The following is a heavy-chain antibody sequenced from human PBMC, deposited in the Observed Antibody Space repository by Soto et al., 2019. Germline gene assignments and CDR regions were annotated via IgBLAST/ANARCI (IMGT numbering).Heavy chain of an antibody. CDR1: GFTFSSYA. V-gene: IGHV3-30-3*01. J-gene: IGHJ6*02. CDR2: ISYDGSNK. D-gene: IGHD2-15*01. CDR3: ARDGDYYYYGMDV. Sequence: GGSLRLSCAASGFTFSSYAMHWVRQAPGKGLEWVAVISYDGSNKYYADSVKGRFTISRDNSKNTLYLQMNSLRAEDMAVYYCARDGDYYYYGMDVWGQGTTVTVSS.